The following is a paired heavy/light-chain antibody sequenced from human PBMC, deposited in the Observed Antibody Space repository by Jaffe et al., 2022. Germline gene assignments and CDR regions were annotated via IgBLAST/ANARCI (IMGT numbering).Light chain of an antibody. CDR2: GAS. Sequence: EIVVTQSPGTLSLSLGERATLSCRASQSLSSSYIAWYQQKPGHTPRLLIFGASSRAAGIPDRFSGSGSGTDYTLTITRLEPEDFAVYFCQQYHRPPLTFGGGTRVDLK. V-gene: IGKV3-20*01. CDR1: QSLSSSY. CDR3: QQYHRPPLT. J-gene: IGKJ4*01.
Heavy chain of an antibody. Sequence: EVQLVESGGVVVQPGGSLTLSCAASGFNFEDHTMHWVRQGPGMGLEWVSLTNWDGGDAYYADSVKGRFTVSRDNSKNFLYLQMDSLKPEDTALYYCAKGETYSNYGSSWLSSWGQGTLVTVSS. J-gene: IGHJ5*02. CDR3: AKGETYSNYGSSWLSS. D-gene: IGHD4-4*01. CDR1: GFNFEDHT. CDR2: TNWDGGDA. V-gene: IGHV3-43*01.